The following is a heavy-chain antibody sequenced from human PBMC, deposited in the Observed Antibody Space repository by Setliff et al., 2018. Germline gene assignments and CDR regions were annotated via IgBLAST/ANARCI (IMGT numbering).Heavy chain of an antibody. CDR1: GGSVSSGSYS. CDR3: AREQWLDPPGYYYMDV. V-gene: IGHV4-61*01. D-gene: IGHD6-19*01. J-gene: IGHJ6*03. Sequence: SETLSLTCTVSGGSVSSGSYSWSWIRQSPGKELEWIGSVGKGGSANYNPSLKSRVTMSIDTSKNQFSLKLNSVTAADMAVYYCAREQWLDPPGYYYMDVWAKGTTVTVSS. CDR2: VGKGGSA.